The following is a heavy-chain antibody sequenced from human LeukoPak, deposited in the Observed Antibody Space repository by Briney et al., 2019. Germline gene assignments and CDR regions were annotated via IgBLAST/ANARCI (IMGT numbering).Heavy chain of an antibody. CDR3: ARSHNNIWYKHFGS. CDR1: GDSISSYY. CDR2: IYYSGST. J-gene: IGHJ4*02. Sequence: SETLSLTCAVSGDSISSYYWSWIRQPPGKGLEWIGYIYYSGSTSYNPSLKSRVTISVDTSKMQFSLKLSSVTAADTAVYYCARSHNNIWYKHFGSWGQGTLVTVSS. D-gene: IGHD6-13*01. V-gene: IGHV4-59*01.